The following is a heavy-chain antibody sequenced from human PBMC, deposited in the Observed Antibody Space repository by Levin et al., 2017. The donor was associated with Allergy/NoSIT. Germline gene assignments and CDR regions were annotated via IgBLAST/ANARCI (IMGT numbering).Heavy chain of an antibody. J-gene: IGHJ6*02. CDR3: ARGGPVAVAGTSDSVGGWGGMDG. Sequence: PGGSLRLSCAASGFTVSSNYMSWVRQAPGKGLEWVSVIYSGGSTYYADSVKGRFTISRDNSKNTLYLQMNSLRAEDTAVYYCARGGPVAVAGTSDSVGGWGGMDGWGQGTTVTVSS. V-gene: IGHV3-53*01. D-gene: IGHD6-19*01. CDR2: IYSGGST. CDR1: GFTVSSNY.